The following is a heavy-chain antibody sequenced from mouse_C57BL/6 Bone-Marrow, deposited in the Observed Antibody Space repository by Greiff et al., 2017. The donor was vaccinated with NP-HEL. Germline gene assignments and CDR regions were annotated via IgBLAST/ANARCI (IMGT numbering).Heavy chain of an antibody. V-gene: IGHV1-22*01. CDR2: INPNNGGT. D-gene: IGHD1-1*01. CDR1: GYTFTDYN. J-gene: IGHJ4*01. CDR3: ARRYGSSPYAMDY. Sequence: VQLKESGPELVKPGASVKMSCKASGYTFTDYNMHWVKQSHGKSLEWIGYINPNNGGTSYNQKFKGKATLTVNKSSSTAYMELRSLTSEDSAVYYCARRYGSSPYAMDYWGQGTSVTVSS.